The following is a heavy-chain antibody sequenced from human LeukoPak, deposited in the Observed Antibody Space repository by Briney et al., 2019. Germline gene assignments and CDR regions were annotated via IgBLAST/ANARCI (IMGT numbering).Heavy chain of an antibody. V-gene: IGHV3-21*01. J-gene: IGHJ4*02. CDR2: ISSSSSYI. D-gene: IGHD3-16*01. Sequence: GGSLRLSCAASGFTFTTYWMHWVRQAPGKGLEWVSSISSSSSYIYYADSVKGRFTISRDNAKNSLYLQMNSLRAEDTAVYYCARDRFTGDYWGQGTLVTVSS. CDR3: ARDRFTGDY. CDR1: GFTFTTYW.